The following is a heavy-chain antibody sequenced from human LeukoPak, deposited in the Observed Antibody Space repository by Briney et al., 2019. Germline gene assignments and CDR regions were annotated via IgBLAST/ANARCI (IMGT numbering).Heavy chain of an antibody. D-gene: IGHD2-8*01. J-gene: IGHJ4*02. V-gene: IGHV4-59*01. CDR2: IYYSGST. Sequence: SETLSLTCTVSGGSISSYYWSWIRQPPGKGLEWIGYIYYSGSTNYNPSLKSRVTIPVDTSKNQFSLNLRSVTPANPAWYCCARGKTKRSYFDYWGQGTLVTVSS. CDR3: ARGKTKRSYFDY. CDR1: GGSISSYY.